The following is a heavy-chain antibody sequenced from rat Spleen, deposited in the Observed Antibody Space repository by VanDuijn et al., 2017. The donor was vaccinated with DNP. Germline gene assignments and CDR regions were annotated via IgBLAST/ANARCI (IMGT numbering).Heavy chain of an antibody. CDR3: ARGSTSIYWYFDF. V-gene: IGHV5-20*01. D-gene: IGHD3-1*01. CDR1: GFTFSDYY. CDR2: ISYDGGST. J-gene: IGHJ1*01. Sequence: EVQLVESGGGLVQPGKSLKLSCVASGFTFSDYYMAWVRQAPTKGLEWVAYISYDGGSTYYGDSVKGRFTVSRDNAKSTLYLQMDSLRSEDTATYYCARGSTSIYWYFDFWGPGTMVTVSS.